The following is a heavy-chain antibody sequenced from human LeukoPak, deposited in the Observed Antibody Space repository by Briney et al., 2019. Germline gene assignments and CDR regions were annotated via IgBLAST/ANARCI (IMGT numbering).Heavy chain of an antibody. D-gene: IGHD4-17*01. CDR3: TSRRDYGDYSLGS. Sequence: GGSLRLSCVASGFTFSSYSMNWVRQAPGKGLEWVSYISSDSNVMYYADSVKGRFTISRDNAKNTLYLQMNSLKTEDTAVYYCTSRRDYGDYSLGSWGQGTLVTVSS. V-gene: IGHV3-48*04. J-gene: IGHJ5*02. CDR1: GFTFSSYS. CDR2: ISSDSNVM.